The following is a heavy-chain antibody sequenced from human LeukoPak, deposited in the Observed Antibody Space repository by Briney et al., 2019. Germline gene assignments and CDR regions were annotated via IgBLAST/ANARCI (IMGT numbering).Heavy chain of an antibody. J-gene: IGHJ6*02. Sequence: ASVKVSCKASGYTFTSYGISWVRQAPGQGLEWMGWISAHNGNTNYAQKLQGRVTMTTDTPTSTAYMELRSLRSDDTAVYYCARDRPSSDGSGSYTYYYYYGMDVWGQGTTVTVSS. D-gene: IGHD3-10*01. CDR3: ARDRPSSDGSGSYTYYYYYGMDV. V-gene: IGHV1-18*01. CDR2: ISAHNGNT. CDR1: GYTFTSYG.